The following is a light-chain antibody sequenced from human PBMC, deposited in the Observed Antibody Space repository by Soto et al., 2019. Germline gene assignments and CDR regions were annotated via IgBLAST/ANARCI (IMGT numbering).Light chain of an antibody. V-gene: IGKV3-15*01. CDR1: QCISET. CDR2: GAS. Sequence: EIVMTQSPATLSVSPGGRATLSCRASQCISETLAWYQQKPGQAPSLLIYGASTRAPGFPARFSGSGSGTDFTLTISSLQSEDFAVYYCQQYNNWPWTFGQGTKVDIK. J-gene: IGKJ1*01. CDR3: QQYNNWPWT.